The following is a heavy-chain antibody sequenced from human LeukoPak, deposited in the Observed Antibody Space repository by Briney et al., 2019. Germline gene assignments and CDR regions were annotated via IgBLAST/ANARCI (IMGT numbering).Heavy chain of an antibody. V-gene: IGHV3-23*01. D-gene: IGHD6-19*01. CDR2: ISASTGGT. CDR3: AKIQGWFNDAFHI. J-gene: IGHJ3*02. CDR1: GFTFTVYS. Sequence: GGSLRLSCAASGFTFTVYSMTWVRQAPGKGLEWVSGISASTGGTYYADSVKGRFTISRDISKSTLYLQMNSLRADDTAVYYCAKIQGWFNDAFHIGGQGTMVTVSS.